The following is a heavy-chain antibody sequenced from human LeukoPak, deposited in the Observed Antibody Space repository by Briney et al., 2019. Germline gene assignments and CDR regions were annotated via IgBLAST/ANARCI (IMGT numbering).Heavy chain of an antibody. J-gene: IGHJ6*03. CDR3: ATHSPEWRYSGYYNFYYMDV. CDR1: GFTFTSSA. CDR2: IVVGSGNT. Sequence: GASVKVCCKSSGFTFTSSAMQWVRQARGQRLEWIGWIVVGSGNTNYAQKVQERVTITRDMSTSTAYMELSSLRSEDTAVYYCATHSPEWRYSGYYNFYYMDVWGKGTTVTVSS. V-gene: IGHV1-58*02. D-gene: IGHD5-12*01.